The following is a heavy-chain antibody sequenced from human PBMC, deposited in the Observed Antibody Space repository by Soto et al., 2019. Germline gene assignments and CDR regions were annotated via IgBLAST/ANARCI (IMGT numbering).Heavy chain of an antibody. CDR3: GRGETKVLIAY. V-gene: IGHV4-28*03. CDR2: IYYSGTT. J-gene: IGHJ4*02. Sequence: PSETLSLTCAVSGYSISSSNWWGWIRQPPGKGLEWIGYIYYSGTTYYNPSLKSRVTMSVDTSKNQFSLKLTSVTAVDTAVYYWGRGETKVLIAYGAQGPLVPVS. CDR1: GYSISSSNW. D-gene: IGHD2-21*01.